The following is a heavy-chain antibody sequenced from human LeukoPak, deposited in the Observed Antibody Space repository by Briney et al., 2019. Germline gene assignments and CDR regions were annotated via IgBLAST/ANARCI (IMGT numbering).Heavy chain of an antibody. CDR3: ARQVATKGERAFDV. D-gene: IGHD5-12*01. Sequence: SETLSLTCTVSGSFTGYLSMSYYWGWIRQPPGKGLEWIGSIRHDGHTYYNSSLKSQVTLSVDMSRNQFSLKFNSLTAADTALYYCARQVATKGERAFDVWGQGTMVTVSS. V-gene: IGHV4-38-2*02. CDR1: GSFTGYLSMSYY. J-gene: IGHJ3*01. CDR2: IRHDGHT.